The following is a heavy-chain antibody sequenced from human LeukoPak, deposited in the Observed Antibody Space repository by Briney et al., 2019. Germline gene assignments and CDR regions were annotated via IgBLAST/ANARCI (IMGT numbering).Heavy chain of an antibody. J-gene: IGHJ4*02. CDR3: AREIGPIDY. V-gene: IGHV3-48*01. CDR2: ISSSSSTI. CDR1: GFTFSTYS. Sequence: GGSLRLSCAASGFTFSTYSMNWVRQAPGKGPEWVSYISSSSSTIYYADSVKGRFTISRDNAKNSLYLQMNGLRAEDTAVYYCAREIGPIDYWGQGTLVTVSS.